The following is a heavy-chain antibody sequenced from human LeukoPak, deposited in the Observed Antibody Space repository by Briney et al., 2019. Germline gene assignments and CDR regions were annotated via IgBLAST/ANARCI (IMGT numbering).Heavy chain of an antibody. CDR2: IYTSGST. V-gene: IGHV4-4*07. D-gene: IGHD4-23*01. CDR1: GGSISSYY. CDR3: ARGGFYGGTAGRTYFDY. J-gene: IGHJ4*02. Sequence: PSETLSLTCTVSGGSISSYYWSWIRQPAGKGLEWIGRIYTSGSTNYNPSLKSRVTISVDTSKNQFSLKLSSVTAADTAVYYCARGGFYGGTAGRTYFDYWGQGTLVTVSS.